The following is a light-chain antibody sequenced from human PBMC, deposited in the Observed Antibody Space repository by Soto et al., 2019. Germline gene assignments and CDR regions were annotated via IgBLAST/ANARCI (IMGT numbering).Light chain of an antibody. CDR2: EAS. J-gene: IGLJ2*01. CDR1: TSNIGSYIL. Sequence: QSALTQPASVSGSPGQSITISCTGTTSNIGSYILVSWYQQHPGKAPKLLIYEASTRPSGVSNRFSGSKSGNTASLTISGLQAEDEADYYCCSYAGSSTYVFGGGPKLTVL. V-gene: IGLV2-23*01. CDR3: CSYAGSSTYV.